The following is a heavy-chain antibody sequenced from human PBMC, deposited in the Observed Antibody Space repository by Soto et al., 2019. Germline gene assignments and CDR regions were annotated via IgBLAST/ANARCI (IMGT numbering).Heavy chain of an antibody. Sequence: QVQLQESGPGLVKPSETLSLTCTVSGGSISSYYWSWIRQPPWKGLEWIGYIYYSGSTNYHPSFKSRVTISVDTSKNQFSLKLSTVTAADSAVYYCARGGGEFGNFDYWGQGTLVTVSS. CDR3: ARGGGEFGNFDY. CDR2: IYYSGST. CDR1: GGSISSYY. J-gene: IGHJ4*02. V-gene: IGHV4-59*08. D-gene: IGHD3-10*01.